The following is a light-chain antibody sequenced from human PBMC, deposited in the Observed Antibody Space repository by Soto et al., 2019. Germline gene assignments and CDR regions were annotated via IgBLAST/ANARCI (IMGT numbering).Light chain of an antibody. Sequence: IQLTEPVSSLSASVGDTKTINRWASQDIAIYLAWYQQKPGEAPKLLIYAASTLYGGVPSRFSGSGSGTDFALTITSLQAEDFATYYCQQLRMYPSTFGG. CDR3: QQLRMYPST. J-gene: IGKJ4*01. V-gene: IGKV1-9*01. CDR1: QDIAIY. CDR2: AAS.